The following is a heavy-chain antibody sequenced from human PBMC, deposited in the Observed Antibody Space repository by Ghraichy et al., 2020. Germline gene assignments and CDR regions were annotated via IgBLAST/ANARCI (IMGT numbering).Heavy chain of an antibody. CDR1: GFPFHVYW. CDR3: VRDATAPNFDA. CDR2: IAKDGRQE. D-gene: IGHD5-18*01. V-gene: IGHV3-7*01. J-gene: IGHJ4*02. Sequence: GGSLRLSCAASGFPFHVYWMSWVRQAPGKRLEWVANIAKDGRQEYYADSLKGRFSISKDNTKNSLYLQMNSLRAEDTALYYCVRDATAPNFDAWGQGTLVTVSS.